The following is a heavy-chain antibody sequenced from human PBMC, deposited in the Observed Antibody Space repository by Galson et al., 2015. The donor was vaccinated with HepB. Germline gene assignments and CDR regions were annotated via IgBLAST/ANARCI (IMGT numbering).Heavy chain of an antibody. J-gene: IGHJ4*02. V-gene: IGHV3-73*01. CDR3: TRLGDLSGYSSL. D-gene: IGHD6-13*01. CDR2: IGSNANNYAP. CDR1: GFTFSGSA. Sequence: SLRLSCAASGFTFSGSAMHWVRQTSGQGLQWVARIGSNANNYAPAYAASVKGRFSISRDDSKNTAFLQMTSLKTEDTAVYYCTRLGDLSGYSSLWGQGTLVTVSS.